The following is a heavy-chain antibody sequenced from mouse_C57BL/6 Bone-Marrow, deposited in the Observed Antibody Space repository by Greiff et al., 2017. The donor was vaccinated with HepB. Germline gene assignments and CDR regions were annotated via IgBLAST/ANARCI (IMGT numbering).Heavy chain of an antibody. CDR3: ARVYYYGSSHHYYAMDY. CDR1: GFTFSSYA. J-gene: IGHJ4*01. D-gene: IGHD1-1*01. CDR2: ISDGGSYT. V-gene: IGHV5-4*03. Sequence: EVKLMESGGGLVKPGGSLKLSCAASGFTFSSYAMSWVRQTPEKRLEWVATISDGGSYTYYPDNVKGRFTISRDNAKNNLYLQMSHLKSEDTAMYYCARVYYYGSSHHYYAMDYWGQGTSVTVSS.